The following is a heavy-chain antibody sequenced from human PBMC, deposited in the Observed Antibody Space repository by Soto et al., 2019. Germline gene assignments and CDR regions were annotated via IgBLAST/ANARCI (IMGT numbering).Heavy chain of an antibody. J-gene: IGHJ3*02. V-gene: IGHV3-30-3*01. CDR3: ARDRLPYGSGTFDAFDI. CDR2: ISYDGSNK. Sequence: GGSLRLSCAASGFTFSSYAMHWVRQAPGKGLEWVAVISYDGSNKYYADSVKGRFTISRDNSKNTLYLQMNSLRAEDTAVYYCARDRLPYGSGTFDAFDIWGQGTMVTVSS. D-gene: IGHD3-10*01. CDR1: GFTFSSYA.